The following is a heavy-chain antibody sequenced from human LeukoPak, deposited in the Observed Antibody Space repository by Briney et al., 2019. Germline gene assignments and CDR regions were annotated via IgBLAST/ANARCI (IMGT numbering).Heavy chain of an antibody. CDR3: ARGGTLGYCSSTSCYVADAFDI. CDR2: ISYDGNNK. J-gene: IGHJ3*02. V-gene: IGHV3-30-3*01. D-gene: IGHD2-2*01. Sequence: GGSLRLSCAASGFTFSTYAMHWVRQAPGKGLEWVAVISYDGNNKYYADSVKGRFTISRDNSKNMLFLQMNSLRAEDTAVYYCARGGTLGYCSSTSCYVADAFDIWGQGTMVTVSS. CDR1: GFTFSTYA.